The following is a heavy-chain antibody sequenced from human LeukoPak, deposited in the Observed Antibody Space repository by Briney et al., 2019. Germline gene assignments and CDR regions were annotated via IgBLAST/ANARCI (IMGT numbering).Heavy chain of an antibody. CDR1: GDTFSTYA. V-gene: IGHV1-69*17. CDR3: ARGRYDILTGYYLVYYYGMDV. CDR2: IIPISDIA. D-gene: IGHD3-9*01. Sequence: ASVKVSCKASGDTFSTYAISWVRQARGQGLEWMGGIIPISDIANYARKFQGRVTITADKSTSTAYMELSSLRSEDTAVYYCARGRYDILTGYYLVYYYGMDVWGKGTAVTVSS. J-gene: IGHJ6*04.